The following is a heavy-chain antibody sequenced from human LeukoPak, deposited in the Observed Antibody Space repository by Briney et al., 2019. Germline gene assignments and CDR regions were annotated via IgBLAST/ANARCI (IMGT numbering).Heavy chain of an antibody. D-gene: IGHD3-10*01. V-gene: IGHV4-4*07. CDR1: GGSISSYY. J-gene: IGHJ4*02. CDR3: ASSMVRGGGLDFDY. Sequence: SETLSLTCTVSGGSISSYYWSWIRQPAGKGLEWIGRIYTSGSTNYNPSLKSRVTMSVDTSKNQFSLKLSSVTAADTAVYYCASSMVRGGGLDFDYWGQGTLVTVSS. CDR2: IYTSGST.